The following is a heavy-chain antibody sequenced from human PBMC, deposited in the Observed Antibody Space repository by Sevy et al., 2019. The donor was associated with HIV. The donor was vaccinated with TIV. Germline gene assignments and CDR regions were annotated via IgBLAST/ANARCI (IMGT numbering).Heavy chain of an antibody. D-gene: IGHD3-10*01. CDR1: GGTFSNYA. CDR2: IIPIFGTA. V-gene: IGHV1-69*13. Sequence: ASVKVSCKDSGGTFSNYAISWVRQAPGQGLEWMGGIIPIFGTANYAQKFQGRVTISADESTSTAYMELSSLRSEDTAVYYCASDYSKAYYGSGSYFYGMDVWGQGTTVTVSS. CDR3: ASDYSKAYYGSGSYFYGMDV. J-gene: IGHJ6*02.